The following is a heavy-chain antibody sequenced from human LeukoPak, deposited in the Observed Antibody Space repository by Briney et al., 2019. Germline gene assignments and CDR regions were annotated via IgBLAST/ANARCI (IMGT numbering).Heavy chain of an antibody. CDR1: GGSVSSGNYY. D-gene: IGHD6-19*01. CDR2: ISYTGST. V-gene: IGHV4-61*01. CDR3: ARGPVAVAGRVFDI. J-gene: IGHJ3*02. Sequence: SETLSLTCTVSGGSVSSGNYYWNWIRQPPGKGLEWIGYISYTGSTNYNPSLKSRVTVSVDTSKNQFSLKLSSVTAADTAVYYCARGPVAVAGRVFDIWGQGTMVTVSS.